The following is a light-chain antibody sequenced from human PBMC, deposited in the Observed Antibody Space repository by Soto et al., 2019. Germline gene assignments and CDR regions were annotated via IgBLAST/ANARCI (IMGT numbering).Light chain of an antibody. CDR2: DAS. J-gene: IGKJ2*01. V-gene: IGKV1-5*01. Sequence: DMQMTQSPSTLSASVGDRVTITCRASQNINRWLAWYQQRPGKAPKLLMYDASTLESGVPSRFSGSGSGTAFTLTISSLQPDESATYYCQQYISFFGQGTKLEIK. CDR1: QNINRW. CDR3: QQYISF.